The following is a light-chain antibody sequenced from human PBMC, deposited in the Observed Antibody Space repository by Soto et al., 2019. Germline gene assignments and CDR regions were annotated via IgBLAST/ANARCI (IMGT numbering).Light chain of an antibody. CDR3: GAWDSSLSAGV. V-gene: IGLV1-51*01. CDR2: DNS. J-gene: IGLJ1*01. Sequence: QSVLTQPPSVSAAPGQRVTISCSGSSSNIGVVSWYQQVPGTAPKLLIYDNSNRPLEIPDRFSGSTSGTSATLDITDLQTGDEADYYCGAWDSSLSAGVFGTGTKLTVL. CDR1: SSNIGV.